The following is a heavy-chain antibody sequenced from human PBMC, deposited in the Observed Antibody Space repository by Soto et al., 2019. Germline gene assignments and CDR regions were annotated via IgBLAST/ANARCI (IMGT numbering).Heavy chain of an antibody. V-gene: IGHV3-74*01. J-gene: IGHJ6*04. D-gene: IGHD3-10*01. Sequence: EVQLVESGGGLVQPGGSLRLSCAASGFTLSGRSMHWVRQAPGKGLVWVSGIDNAGTDSTYADSVKGRFTSSRDNAKNMLYLQMNGLRVEDTAVYYCARGWFGPDVWGKGTTVTLSS. CDR2: IDNAGTDS. CDR3: ARGWFGPDV. CDR1: GFTLSGRS.